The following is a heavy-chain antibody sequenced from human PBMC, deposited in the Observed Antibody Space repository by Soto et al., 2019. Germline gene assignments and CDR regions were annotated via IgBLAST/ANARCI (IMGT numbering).Heavy chain of an antibody. CDR3: ARVYFRGGGVYYYYYGMDV. CDR2: IIPIFGTA. D-gene: IGHD3-10*02. Sequence: QVQLVLSGAEVKKPGSSVKVSCKASGGTFSSYAISWVRQAPGQGLEWMGGIIPIFGTANYAQKFQGRVTITADESTSTAYMELSSLRSEDTAVYYCARVYFRGGGVYYYYYGMDVWGQGTTVTVSS. V-gene: IGHV1-69*01. CDR1: GGTFSSYA. J-gene: IGHJ6*02.